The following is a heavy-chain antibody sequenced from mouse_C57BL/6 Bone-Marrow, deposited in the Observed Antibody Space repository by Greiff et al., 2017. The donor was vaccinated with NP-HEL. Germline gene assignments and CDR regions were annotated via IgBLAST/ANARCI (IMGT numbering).Heavy chain of an antibody. D-gene: IGHD1-1*01. CDR3: ARRRYYGSSYSDY. CDR2: IYPGDGDT. Sequence: LKQSGASVKISCKASGYAFSSYWMNWVKQRPGKGLEWIGQIYPGDGDTNYNGKFKGKATLTADKSSSTAYMQLSSLTSEDSAVYFCARRRYYGSSYSDYWGQGTTLTVSS. J-gene: IGHJ2*01. V-gene: IGHV1-80*01. CDR1: GYAFSSYW.